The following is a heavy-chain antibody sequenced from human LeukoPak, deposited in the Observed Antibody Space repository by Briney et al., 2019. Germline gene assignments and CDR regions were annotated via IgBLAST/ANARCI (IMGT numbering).Heavy chain of an antibody. CDR3: ARDRWGGDYYDSSGPLDY. Sequence: GGSLRLSCAASGFTFSSYAMNWVRQAPGKGLEWVSVISGSGGSTYYADSVKGRFTISRDNSKNTLYLQMNSLRAEDTAVYYCARDRWGGDYYDSSGPLDYWGQGTLVTVSS. CDR1: GFTFSSYA. J-gene: IGHJ4*02. D-gene: IGHD3-22*01. CDR2: ISGSGGST. V-gene: IGHV3-23*01.